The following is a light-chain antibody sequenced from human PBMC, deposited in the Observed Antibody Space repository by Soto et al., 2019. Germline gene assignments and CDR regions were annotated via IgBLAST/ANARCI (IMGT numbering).Light chain of an antibody. Sequence: DLQMTQFPSSLSASVGDRVTITCRASQGINNYLAWYQQKPGKVPKLLIEGESTLQSGVPSRFRGSASGTDFTLTISSLQPEDVATYYCQKYNSAPWTFGQGTKVEIK. CDR1: QGINNY. V-gene: IGKV1-27*01. CDR3: QKYNSAPWT. CDR2: GES. J-gene: IGKJ1*01.